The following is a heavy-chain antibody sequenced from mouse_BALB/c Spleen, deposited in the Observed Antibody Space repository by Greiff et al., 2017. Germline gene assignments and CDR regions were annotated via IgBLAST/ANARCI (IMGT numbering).Heavy chain of an antibody. CDR2: ISSGGSYT. CDR3: ARHQDSSGLYAMDY. CDR1: GFTFSSYA. V-gene: IGHV5-9-4*01. J-gene: IGHJ4*01. Sequence: EVKVVESGGGLVKPGGSLKLSCAASGFTFSSYAMSWVRQSPEKRLEWVAEISSGGSYTYYPDTVTGRFTISRDNAKNTLYLEMSSLRSEDTAMYYCARHQDSSGLYAMDYWGQGTSVTVSS. D-gene: IGHD3-2*01.